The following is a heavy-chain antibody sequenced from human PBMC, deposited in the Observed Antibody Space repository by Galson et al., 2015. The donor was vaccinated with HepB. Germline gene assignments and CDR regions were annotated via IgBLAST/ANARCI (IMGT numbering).Heavy chain of an antibody. CDR2: ITAYNGNT. V-gene: IGHV1-18*01. CDR3: GRGEGYVDY. CDR1: GYTFSNHG. D-gene: IGHD6-13*01. Sequence: SVKVSCKASGYTFSNHGVSWVRQAPGQGLEWMGWITAYNGNTNYAPKFQGRVTMTTDTSTSTGYMELRSLRSDDTAVYFCGRGEGYVDYWGQGTLVTVSS. J-gene: IGHJ4*02.